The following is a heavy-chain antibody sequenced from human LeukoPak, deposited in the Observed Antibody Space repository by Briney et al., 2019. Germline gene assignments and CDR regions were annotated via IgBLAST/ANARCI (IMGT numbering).Heavy chain of an antibody. CDR3: AKDHRRVRFLEWLFLDY. J-gene: IGHJ4*02. D-gene: IGHD3-3*01. CDR2: INSDGSST. V-gene: IGHV3-74*01. CDR1: GFTFSSYW. Sequence: AGGSLRLSCAASGFTFSSYWMHWVRQAPGKGLVWVSRINSDGSSTSYADSVKGRFTISRDNSKNTLYLQMNSLRAEDTAVYYCAKDHRRVRFLEWLFLDYWGQGTLVTVSS.